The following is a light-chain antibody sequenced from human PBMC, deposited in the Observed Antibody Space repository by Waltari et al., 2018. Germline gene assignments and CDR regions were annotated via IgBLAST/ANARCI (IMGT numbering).Light chain of an antibody. CDR2: QDI. V-gene: IGLV3-1*01. Sequence: SYELTQPPSVSVSPGQTASISCSGNNLWDKYACWFQQKPGQSPVLVIYQDIKRPSGIPARFSGSNSGSTATLTISGTQFMDEADYYCQTWDSRAVVFGGGTRLTVL. CDR3: QTWDSRAVV. J-gene: IGLJ2*01. CDR1: NLWDKY.